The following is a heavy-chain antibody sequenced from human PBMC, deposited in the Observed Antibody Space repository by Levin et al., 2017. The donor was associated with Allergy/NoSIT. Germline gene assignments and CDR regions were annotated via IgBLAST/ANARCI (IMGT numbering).Heavy chain of an antibody. V-gene: IGHV3-23*01. CDR1: GFTFSSYA. CDR3: AKDSEYSSSGYNTNAFDI. J-gene: IGHJ3*02. D-gene: IGHD6-13*01. Sequence: RTGGSLRLSCAASGFTFSSYAMSWVRQAPGKGLEWVSAISGSGGSTYYADSVKGRFTISRDNSKNTLYLQMNSLRAEDTAVYYCAKDSEYSSSGYNTNAFDIWGQGTMVTVSS. CDR2: ISGSGGST.